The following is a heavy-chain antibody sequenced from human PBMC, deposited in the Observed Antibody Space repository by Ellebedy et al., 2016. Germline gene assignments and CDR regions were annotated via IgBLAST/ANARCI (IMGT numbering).Heavy chain of an antibody. D-gene: IGHD3-9*01. Sequence: GGSLRLXXAGSGFIFSTYSMNWVRQAPGKGLEWVSYISRSSSAVYYADSVKGRFTISRDNAKNSLYLQMNSLRDDDTAVYYCARVTYYDILTGTVFYGMDVWGQGTTVTVSS. CDR1: GFIFSTYS. V-gene: IGHV3-48*02. CDR2: ISRSSSAV. J-gene: IGHJ6*02. CDR3: ARVTYYDILTGTVFYGMDV.